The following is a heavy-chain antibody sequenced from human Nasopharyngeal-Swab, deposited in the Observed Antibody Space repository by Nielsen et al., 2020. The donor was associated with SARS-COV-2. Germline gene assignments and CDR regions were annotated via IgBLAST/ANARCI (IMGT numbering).Heavy chain of an antibody. J-gene: IGHJ4*02. D-gene: IGHD3-22*01. CDR1: GGSISSYY. V-gene: IGHV4-59*13. CDR2: IYYSGST. CDR3: ARVGSYYYDSSGYAGSSYYFDY. Sequence: SETLSLTCTVSGGSISSYYWSWIRQPPGKGLEWIGYIYYSGSTNYNPSLKSRVTISVDTSKNQFSLKLSSVTAADTAVYYCARVGSYYYDSSGYAGSSYYFDYWGQGTLVTVSS.